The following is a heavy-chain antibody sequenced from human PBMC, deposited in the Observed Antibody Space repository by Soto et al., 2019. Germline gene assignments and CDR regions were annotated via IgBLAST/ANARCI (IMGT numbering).Heavy chain of an antibody. D-gene: IGHD2-8*01. V-gene: IGHV3-64*01. CDR1: GFNFIPYA. CDR3: ARDRCTNGVCYAPSDY. CDR2: ISSNGRST. J-gene: IGHJ4*02. Sequence: GGSLRLSCATSGFNFIPYAMHWVRQAPGKGLEYVSAISSNGRSTYYANSVKGRFTISRDNSKNTLYLQMDSLRAEDMAVYYCARDRCTNGVCYAPSDYWGQGTLVTV.